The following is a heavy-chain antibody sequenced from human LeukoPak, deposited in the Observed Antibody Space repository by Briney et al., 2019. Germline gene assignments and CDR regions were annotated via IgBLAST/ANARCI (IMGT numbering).Heavy chain of an antibody. CDR3: ARSRDLTTGVAWLDP. Sequence: PGGSLRLSCAASAFTFSSHWMSSVRQAPGKGLEWVANIKQDGSEKYYVGAVKGRFTISRDNAKNSLYLEMNNLRAEDTAVYYCARSRDLTTGVAWLDPWGQGTLVTVSS. D-gene: IGHD4-23*01. J-gene: IGHJ5*02. V-gene: IGHV3-7*01. CDR1: AFTFSSHW. CDR2: IKQDGSEK.